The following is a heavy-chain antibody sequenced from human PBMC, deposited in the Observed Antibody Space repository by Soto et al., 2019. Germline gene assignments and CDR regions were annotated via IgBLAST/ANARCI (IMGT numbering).Heavy chain of an antibody. J-gene: IGHJ6*02. D-gene: IGHD6-13*01. Sequence: SETLSLTCTVSGGSVSSGSYYWSWIRQPPGKGLEWIGYIYYSGSTNYNPSLKSRVTISVDTSKNQFSLKLSSVTAADTAVYYCASSGYSSSWLRNYYGMDVWGQGTTVTSP. CDR2: IYYSGST. V-gene: IGHV4-61*01. CDR3: ASSGYSSSWLRNYYGMDV. CDR1: GGSVSSGSYY.